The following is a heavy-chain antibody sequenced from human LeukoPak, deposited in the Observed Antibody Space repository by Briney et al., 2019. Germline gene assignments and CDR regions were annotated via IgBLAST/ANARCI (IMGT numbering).Heavy chain of an antibody. Sequence: QTGGSLRLSCAASGFTFSSYAMSWVRQTPGKGLEWVAILSSDGVNKRYADSVQGRFTISRDNFKNTLYLQMNSLTAEDTAIYYCARGRWAPFDCWGQGTLVTVSS. V-gene: IGHV3-30-3*01. J-gene: IGHJ4*02. CDR3: ARGRWAPFDC. D-gene: IGHD6-13*01. CDR1: GFTFSSYA. CDR2: LSSDGVNK.